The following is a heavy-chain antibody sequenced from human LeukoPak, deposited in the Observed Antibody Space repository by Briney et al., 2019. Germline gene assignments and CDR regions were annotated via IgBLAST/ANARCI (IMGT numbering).Heavy chain of an antibody. D-gene: IGHD1-26*01. CDR1: GYTFTSYY. CDR2: INPSGGST. V-gene: IGHV1-46*01. Sequence: GASVKVSCKASGYTFTSYYMHWVRQAPGQGLEWMGIINPSGGSTSYAQKFQGRVTMTRDTSISTAYMELSRLRSDDTAVYYCTRVSWGSYAGMGLDYWGQGTLVTVSS. CDR3: TRVSWGSYAGMGLDY. J-gene: IGHJ4*02.